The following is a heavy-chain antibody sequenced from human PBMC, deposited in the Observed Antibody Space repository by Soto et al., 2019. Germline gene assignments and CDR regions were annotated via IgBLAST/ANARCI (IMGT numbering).Heavy chain of an antibody. J-gene: IGHJ4*02. V-gene: IGHV3-30*18. CDR2: VSHDGKNT. Sequence: VQLVESGGGVVQPGGSLRLSCAASGFTFSDYAMHWVRQAPGKGLEWVAVVSHDGKNTHYADSVKGRFTNSRDSSKNTVSLDMTSQRAADKDVYYCAKGGRQWLVTSDFNYWGQGALVTVSS. CDR3: AKGGRQWLVTSDFNY. D-gene: IGHD6-19*01. CDR1: GFTFSDYA.